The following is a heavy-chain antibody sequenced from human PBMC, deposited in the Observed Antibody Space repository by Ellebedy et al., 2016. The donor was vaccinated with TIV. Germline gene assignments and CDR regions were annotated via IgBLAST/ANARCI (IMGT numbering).Heavy chain of an antibody. Sequence: GGSLRLSXAASGFTFSSYAMSWVRQAPGKGLEWVSAISGSGGSTYYADSVKGRFTISRDNAKNSLYLQMNSLRAEDTAVYYCAREDRGFYFDYWGQGTLVTVSS. CDR3: AREDRGFYFDY. V-gene: IGHV3-23*01. J-gene: IGHJ4*02. D-gene: IGHD3-10*01. CDR2: ISGSGGST. CDR1: GFTFSSYA.